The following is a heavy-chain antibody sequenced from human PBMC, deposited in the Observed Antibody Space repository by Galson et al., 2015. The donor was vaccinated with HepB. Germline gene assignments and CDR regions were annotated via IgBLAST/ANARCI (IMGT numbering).Heavy chain of an antibody. V-gene: IGHV3-30*18. CDR1: GFTFSSYG. J-gene: IGHJ4*02. CDR3: AKDGGNSGYDFGGGIY. Sequence: SLRLSCAASGFTFSSYGMHWVRQAPGKGLEWVAVISYDGSNKYYADSVKGRFTISRDNSKNTLYLQMNSLRAEDTAVYYCAKDGGNSGYDFGGGIYWGQGTLVTVSS. CDR2: ISYDGSNK. D-gene: IGHD5-12*01.